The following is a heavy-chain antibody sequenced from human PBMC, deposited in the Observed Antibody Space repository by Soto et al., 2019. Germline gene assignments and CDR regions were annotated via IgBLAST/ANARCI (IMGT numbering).Heavy chain of an antibody. CDR2: ISSSGGST. V-gene: IGHV3-23*01. CDR1: GFTFSSYA. D-gene: IGHD2-15*01. Sequence: GGSLRLSCAASGFTFSSYAMSWVRRAPGKGLEWVSSISSSGGSTYSADSVKGRFTISRDNSENTLYLQMNSLRAEDTAVYYCALYGTGFYCSGGSCKYWGQGTLVTVSS. CDR3: ALYGTGFYCSGGSCKY. J-gene: IGHJ4*02.